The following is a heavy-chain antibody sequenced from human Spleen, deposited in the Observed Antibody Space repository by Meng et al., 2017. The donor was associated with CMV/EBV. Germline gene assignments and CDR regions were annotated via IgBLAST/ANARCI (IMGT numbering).Heavy chain of an antibody. Sequence: SVARPSSGYTFTSLGLTSVRQAPGQGLDWLRGISPSIASTNYAQKLEGSVTMTTDRSTTTAYLELSSLRYDDTAVYFCARGTGIFDYWGQGTLVTVSS. J-gene: IGHJ4*02. CDR2: ISPSIAST. D-gene: IGHD7-27*01. V-gene: IGHV1-18*04. CDR3: ARGTGIFDY. CDR1: GYTFTSLG.